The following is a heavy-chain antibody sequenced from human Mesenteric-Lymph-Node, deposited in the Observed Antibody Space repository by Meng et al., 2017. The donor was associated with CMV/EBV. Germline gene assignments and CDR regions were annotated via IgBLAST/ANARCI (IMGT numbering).Heavy chain of an antibody. D-gene: IGHD6-13*01. V-gene: IGHV3-21*01. J-gene: IGHJ4*02. Sequence: GGSLRLSCAASGFTFSSYSMNWVRQAPGKGLEWVSSISSSSSYIYYADSVKGRFTISRDNAKNSLYLQMNSLRADDMAVYYCARDIAVAAADYWGQGTLVTVSS. CDR3: ARDIAVAAADY. CDR1: GFTFSSYS. CDR2: ISSSSSYI.